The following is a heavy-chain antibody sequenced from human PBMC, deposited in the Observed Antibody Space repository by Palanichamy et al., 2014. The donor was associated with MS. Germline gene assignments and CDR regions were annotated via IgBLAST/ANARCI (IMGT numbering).Heavy chain of an antibody. Sequence: QVQLQESGPRLVKPSETLSLTCTVSGGSISGHFWTWIRQPAGKGLEWIGRIYSNGDTNYNPSLKSRISMSVDTSRNQFSLNLNSVTAADTAVYYCAALNDNYYGPFDFWGQGTLVTVSS. V-gene: IGHV4-4*07. J-gene: IGHJ4*02. CDR1: GGSISGHF. D-gene: IGHD1-26*01. CDR3: AALNDNYYGPFDF. CDR2: IYSNGDT.